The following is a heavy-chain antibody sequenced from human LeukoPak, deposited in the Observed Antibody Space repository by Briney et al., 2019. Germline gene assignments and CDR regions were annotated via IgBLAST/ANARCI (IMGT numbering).Heavy chain of an antibody. CDR3: ARGGSGYYDSSGYFGTIY. V-gene: IGHV4-59*08. CDR1: GGSISSYY. D-gene: IGHD3-22*01. CDR2: IYYSGST. J-gene: IGHJ4*02. Sequence: SETLSLTCTVSGGSISSYYWSWIRQPPGKGLEWIGYIYYSGSTYYNPSLKSRVTISVDTSKNQFSLKLSSVTAADTAVYYCARGGSGYYDSSGYFGTIYWGQGTLVTVSS.